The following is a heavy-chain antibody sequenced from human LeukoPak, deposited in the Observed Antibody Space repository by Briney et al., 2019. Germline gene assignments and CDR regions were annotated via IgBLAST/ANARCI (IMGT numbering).Heavy chain of an antibody. D-gene: IGHD6-6*01. V-gene: IGHV4-34*01. J-gene: IGHJ6*03. CDR2: INHSVST. CDR1: GGSFTGYY. CDR3: ARGAAARLGYYYYYMDV. Sequence: SETLSLTCAVYGGSFTGYYWSWIRQPPGEGMEWIGEINHSVSTNYNPSLKSRVTISVDTSKNQFSLKLSSVTAADTAVYYCARGAAARLGYYYYYMDVWGKGTTVTVSS.